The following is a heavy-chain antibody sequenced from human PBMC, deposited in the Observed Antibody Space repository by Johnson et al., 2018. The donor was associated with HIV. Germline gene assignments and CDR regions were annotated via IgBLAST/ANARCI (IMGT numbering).Heavy chain of an antibody. V-gene: IGHV3-30*14. Sequence: QVQLVESGGGVVQPGRSLRLSCAASGFTFSSYAMHWVRQAPGKGLEWVAVISYAGSNKYYADSVKGRFTISRDNSKNALYLQMNSLRAEDTAIYYCAKDWADQDVFDIWGQGTMVTVSS. CDR2: ISYAGSNK. J-gene: IGHJ3*02. CDR3: AKDWADQDVFDI. D-gene: IGHD3-16*01. CDR1: GFTFSSYA.